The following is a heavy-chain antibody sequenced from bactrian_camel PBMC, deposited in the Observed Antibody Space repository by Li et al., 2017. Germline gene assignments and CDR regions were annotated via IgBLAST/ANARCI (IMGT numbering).Heavy chain of an antibody. D-gene: IGHD1*01. CDR2: INSRGVIT. J-gene: IGHJ4*01. V-gene: IGHV3S1*01. Sequence: HVQLVESGGGLVQPGGSVTLSCATSGFMFSTYLMYWVRQAPGEGLGWVGHINSRGVITHYSDSVKGRFTISRDNVRNTMSLQMINLQPDDTAVYYCVTDITARDYASWNYWGQGTQVTVS. CDR1: GFMFSTYL. CDR3: VTDITARDYASWNY.